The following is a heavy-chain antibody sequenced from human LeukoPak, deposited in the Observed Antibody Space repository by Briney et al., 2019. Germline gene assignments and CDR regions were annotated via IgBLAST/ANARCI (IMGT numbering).Heavy chain of an antibody. CDR2: FSLGETT. CDR1: GASITTYS. V-gene: IGHV4-59*08. J-gene: IGHJ5*02. D-gene: IGHD2-21*01. CDR3: ARWDELDWAFGT. Sequence: SETLSLTCSVSGASITTYSWNWLRQSPGKGLEWIGYFSLGETTSYTSSLKSRVTISRDTSKNQVSLKLTSVTAADTAVYYCARWDELDWAFGTWGPGTLVTVSS.